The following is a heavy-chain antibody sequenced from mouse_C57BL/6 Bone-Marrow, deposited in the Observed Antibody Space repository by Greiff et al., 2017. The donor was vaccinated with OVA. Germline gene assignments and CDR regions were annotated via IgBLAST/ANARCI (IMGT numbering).Heavy chain of an antibody. CDR1: GYTFTSYW. CDR2: IYPGSGST. CDR3: ARWWFAY. J-gene: IGHJ3*01. V-gene: IGHV1-55*01. Sequence: VQLQQPGAELVKPGASVKLSCKASGYTFTSYWMHWVKQRPGRGLEWIGDIYPGSGSTNYNEKFKSKATLTVDTSSSTAYMQLSSLTSEDSAVYYCARWWFAYWGQGTLVTVSA.